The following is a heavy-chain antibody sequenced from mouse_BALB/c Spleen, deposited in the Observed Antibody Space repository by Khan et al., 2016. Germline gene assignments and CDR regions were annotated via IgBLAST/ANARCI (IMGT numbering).Heavy chain of an antibody. J-gene: IGHJ1*01. CDR2: ISYSGST. CDR3: ARLYYGYDWYFDV. V-gene: IGHV3-2*02. CDR1: GYSITSDYA. Sequence: EVQLQESGPGLVKPSQSLSLTCTVTGYSITSDYAWNWIRQFPGNKLEWMGYISYSGSTSYNPSLKSRISITRDPSKNQFFLQLNSVTTEDTATXYCARLYYGYDWYFDVWGAGTTVTVSS. D-gene: IGHD2-2*01.